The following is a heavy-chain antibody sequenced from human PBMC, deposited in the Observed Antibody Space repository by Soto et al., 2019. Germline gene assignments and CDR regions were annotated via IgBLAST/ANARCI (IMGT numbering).Heavy chain of an antibody. CDR3: ARVLWFGERYFDS. D-gene: IGHD3-10*01. V-gene: IGHV4-31*02. J-gene: IGHJ4*02. CDR1: GGSISSGNYY. Sequence: LCGGSISSGNYYWSWIRQHPGQGLEWIGYIYSTGHTYYNPSLKSRVTISVDTSKNQFSLMLSSATAADTAVYYCARVLWFGERYFDSWGQGPLVTVSS. CDR2: IYSTGHT.